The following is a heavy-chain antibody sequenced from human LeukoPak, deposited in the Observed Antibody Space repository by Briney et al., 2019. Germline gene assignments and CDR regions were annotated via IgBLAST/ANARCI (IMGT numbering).Heavy chain of an antibody. J-gene: IGHJ4*02. CDR1: GYSISSDYY. V-gene: IGHV4-38-2*02. D-gene: IGHD4-23*01. Sequence: SETLSLTCAVSGYSISSDYYWGWIRQPPGKGLEWIGSINHSGSTNYNPSLKSRVTISVDTSKNQFSLKLSSVTAADTAVYYCAREPVGEDYGGLPEDYWGQGTLVTVSS. CDR2: INHSGST. CDR3: AREPVGEDYGGLPEDY.